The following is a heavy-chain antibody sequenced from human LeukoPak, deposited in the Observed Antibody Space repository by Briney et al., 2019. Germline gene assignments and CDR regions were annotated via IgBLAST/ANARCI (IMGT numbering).Heavy chain of an antibody. Sequence: VSVKVSCKASGYTFTSYYMHWVRQAPGQGLEWMGIINPSGGSTSYAQKFQGRVTMTRDTSTSTVYMELSGLRSEDTAVYYCARAYGLDAFDIWGQGTMVTVSS. D-gene: IGHD4-17*01. CDR2: INPSGGST. CDR1: GYTFTSYY. CDR3: ARAYGLDAFDI. V-gene: IGHV1-46*01. J-gene: IGHJ3*02.